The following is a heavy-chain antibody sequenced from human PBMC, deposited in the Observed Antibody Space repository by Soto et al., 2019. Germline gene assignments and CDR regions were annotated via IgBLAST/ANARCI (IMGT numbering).Heavy chain of an antibody. Sequence: QVQLVQSGAEVKKPGASVKVSCKASGYTFTSYGISWVRQAPGQGLEWIGWISAYNGNTNYAQKLQGRVTMTTDTSTRTAYTELGSLSSDDPAVYYFAGPGGSHPGYYFDYLGQGTLVTVSS. D-gene: IGHD1-26*01. V-gene: IGHV1-18*01. CDR1: GYTFTSYG. CDR3: AGPGGSHPGYYFDY. J-gene: IGHJ4*02. CDR2: ISAYNGNT.